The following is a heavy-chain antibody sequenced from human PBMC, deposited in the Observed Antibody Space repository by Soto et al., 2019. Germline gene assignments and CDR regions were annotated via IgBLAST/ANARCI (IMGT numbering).Heavy chain of an antibody. V-gene: IGHV1-69*13. Sequence: ASVKVACKASGGTFSGYAISWVRQAPGQGLEWMGGIIPIFGTANYAQTFQGRVTITADQSTSTAYMERSSLRSEGTAVYYCARGGTMIVNPLDPWGQGTLVTVSS. D-gene: IGHD3-22*01. CDR1: GGTFSGYA. CDR2: IIPIFGTA. J-gene: IGHJ5*02. CDR3: ARGGTMIVNPLDP.